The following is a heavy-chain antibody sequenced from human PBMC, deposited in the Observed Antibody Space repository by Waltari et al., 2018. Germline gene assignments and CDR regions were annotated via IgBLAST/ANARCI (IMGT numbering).Heavy chain of an antibody. CDR3: ARGWNDGIHFDY. D-gene: IGHD1-1*01. V-gene: IGHV3-48*03. Sequence: EVQLVESGGGLVQPGGYLRLSCVASGFTFSSYEMKWVRQAQGKGLESSSKISRGGGPVYYADSVKSRFTISRDNAKNSLYLQLNSLRAEDTAVYYCARGWNDGIHFDYWGQGILVTVSS. CDR2: ISRGGGPV. CDR1: GFTFSSYE. J-gene: IGHJ4*02.